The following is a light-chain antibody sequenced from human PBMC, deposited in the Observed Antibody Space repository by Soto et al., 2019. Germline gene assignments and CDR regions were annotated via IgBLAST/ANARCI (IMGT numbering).Light chain of an antibody. V-gene: IGKV3-15*01. CDR1: QDVGIY. CDR2: RAS. J-gene: IGKJ1*01. Sequence: IVLTQSPTTLSLSPGSSSTLSCRASQDVGIYLAWYRQKPGQAPRVLIYRASTRATGVPARFSDSGSGTEFTLTISGLKSEDFALYYCQQYQNLWTFGQGTKVDIK. CDR3: QQYQNLWT.